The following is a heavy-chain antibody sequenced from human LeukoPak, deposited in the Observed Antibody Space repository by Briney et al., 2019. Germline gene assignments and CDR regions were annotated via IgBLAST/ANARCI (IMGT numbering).Heavy chain of an antibody. CDR1: GYTFTSYY. Sequence: ASVKVSCKASGYTFTSYYMHWVRQAPGQGLEWMGIINPSGGSTSYAQKFQGRVTMTRDMSTSTVHMELSSLRSEDTAVYYCARVLLYYYYMDVWGKGTTVTVSS. CDR2: INPSGGST. D-gene: IGHD2-15*01. CDR3: ARVLLYYYYMDV. J-gene: IGHJ6*03. V-gene: IGHV1-46*01.